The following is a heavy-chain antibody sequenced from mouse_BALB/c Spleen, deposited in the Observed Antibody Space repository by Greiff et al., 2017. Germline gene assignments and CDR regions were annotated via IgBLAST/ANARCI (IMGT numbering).Heavy chain of an antibody. J-gene: IGHJ2*01. V-gene: IGHV1S137*01. CDR1: GYTFTDYA. D-gene: IGHD3-3*01. CDR3: AREDGTGGPYFDY. Sequence: QVQLQQSGAELVRPGVSVKISCKGSGYTFTDYAMHWVKQSHAKSLEWIGVISTYYGDASYNQKFKGKATMTVDKSSSTAYMELARLTSEDSAIYYCAREDGTGGPYFDYWGQGTTLTGSS. CDR2: ISTYYGDA.